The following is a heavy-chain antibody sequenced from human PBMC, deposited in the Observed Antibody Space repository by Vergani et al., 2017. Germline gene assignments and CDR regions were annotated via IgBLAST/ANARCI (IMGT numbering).Heavy chain of an antibody. D-gene: IGHD2-2*01. Sequence: EVQLVESGGGLVQPGRSLRLSCAASGFTFDDYAMHWVRPAPGKGLGWVSGISWNSGSIGYADSVKGRFTISRDNAKNSLYLQMNSLRPEDTDLYHCAKAQASIIVVPAANAFDIWGQGTMVTVSS. J-gene: IGHJ3*02. CDR1: GFTFDDYA. CDR2: ISWNSGSI. V-gene: IGHV3-9*01. CDR3: AKAQASIIVVPAANAFDI.